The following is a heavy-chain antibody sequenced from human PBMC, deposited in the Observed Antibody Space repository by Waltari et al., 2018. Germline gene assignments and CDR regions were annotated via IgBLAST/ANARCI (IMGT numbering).Heavy chain of an antibody. CDR3: AREVPAAIKGFDY. CDR1: GFPFSSYA. V-gene: IGHV3-30-3*01. D-gene: IGHD2-2*01. Sequence: QVQLVESGGGVVQPGRSLRLSCAASGFPFSSYAIHLVRQAPGKGLEWVAVISYDGSNKYYADSVKGRFTISRDNSKNTLYLQMNSLRAEDTAVYYCAREVPAAIKGFDYWGQGTLVTVSS. J-gene: IGHJ4*02. CDR2: ISYDGSNK.